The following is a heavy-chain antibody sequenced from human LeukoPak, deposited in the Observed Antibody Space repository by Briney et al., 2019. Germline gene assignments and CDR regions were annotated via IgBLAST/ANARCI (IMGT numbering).Heavy chain of an antibody. V-gene: IGHV5-10-1*01. CDR1: GYSFTSYW. J-gene: IGHJ3*02. Sequence: GESLKISCKGSGYSFTSYWISWVRQMPGKGLEWMGRIDPSDSYTNYSPSFQGHVSISADKSISTAYLQWSSLKASDTAMYYCARQEASDDAFDIWGQGTMVTVSS. CDR2: IDPSDSYT. CDR3: ARQEASDDAFDI.